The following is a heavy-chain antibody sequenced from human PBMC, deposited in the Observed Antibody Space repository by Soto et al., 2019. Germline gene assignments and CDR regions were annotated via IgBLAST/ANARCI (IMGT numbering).Heavy chain of an antibody. CDR3: ARVSGHNTGYYSVYFMDV. CDR1: GGSISSGDYY. CDR2: IYYTGST. D-gene: IGHD5-18*01. V-gene: IGHV4-30-4*01. J-gene: IGHJ6*02. Sequence: SETLSLTCHVSGGSISSGDYYWTWIRQSPGKGLEWIGYIYYTGSTFYSPSLKSRVTISLDTSENHFSLDMNSVTAADTAVYFCARVSGHNTGYYSVYFMDVWGQGTTVTVSS.